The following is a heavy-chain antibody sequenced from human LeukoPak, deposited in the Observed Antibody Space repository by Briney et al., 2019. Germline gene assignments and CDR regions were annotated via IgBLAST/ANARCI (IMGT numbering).Heavy chain of an antibody. J-gene: IGHJ5*02. Sequence: PGGSLRLSCAASGFTFSSYSMNWVRQAPGKGLEWVSYISSSSSTIYYADSVKGRFTISRDNAKNSLYLQMNSLRAEDTAVYYCARDGTVSPRRKTTGYSSSWDSNWFDPWGQGTLVTVSS. CDR3: ARDGTVSPRRKTTGYSSSWDSNWFDP. CDR1: GFTFSSYS. CDR2: ISSSSSTI. D-gene: IGHD6-13*01. V-gene: IGHV3-48*04.